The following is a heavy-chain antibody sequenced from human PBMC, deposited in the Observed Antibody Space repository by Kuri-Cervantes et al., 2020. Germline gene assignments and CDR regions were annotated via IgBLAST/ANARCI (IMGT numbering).Heavy chain of an antibody. D-gene: IGHD2-2*01. J-gene: IGHJ4*02. CDR2: ISYDGSNK. Sequence: LSLTCAASGFTFSSYAMHWVRQAPGKGLEWVAVISYDGSNKYYADSVKGRFTISRDNSKNTLYLQMNSLRAEDAAVYYCARKSPSLDYWGQGTLVTVSS. CDR1: GFTFSSYA. CDR3: ARKSPSLDY. V-gene: IGHV3-30-3*01.